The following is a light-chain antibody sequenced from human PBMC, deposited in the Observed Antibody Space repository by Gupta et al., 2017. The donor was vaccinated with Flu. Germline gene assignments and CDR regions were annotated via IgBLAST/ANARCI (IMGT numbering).Light chain of an antibody. V-gene: IGLV1-44*01. CDR3: AAWDDSLNGHYV. CDR2: DNN. J-gene: IGLJ1*01. CDR1: SSNIGTNA. Sequence: QSVLPQPPSASGTPGQRVTISCSGSSSNIGTNAVHWYQQVPGTAPKLLIYDNNQRPSGVPDRFSCSKSGTSASLAISGLQSEDEADYYCAAWDDSLNGHYVFGTGTEVTVL.